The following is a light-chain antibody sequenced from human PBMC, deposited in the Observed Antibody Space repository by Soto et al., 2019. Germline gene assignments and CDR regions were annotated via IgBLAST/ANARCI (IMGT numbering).Light chain of an antibody. V-gene: IGKV1-13*02. J-gene: IGKJ4*01. CDR2: DAS. CDR3: QQFNSYPLT. Sequence: AIQLTQSPSSLSASVGDRVTITCRASQGINSALAWYQQQPGKAPKLLIYDASSLQSGVPSRFSGSGSGTDFTLTISSLQPQDFATYYCQQFNSYPLTFGGGTKVEIK. CDR1: QGINSA.